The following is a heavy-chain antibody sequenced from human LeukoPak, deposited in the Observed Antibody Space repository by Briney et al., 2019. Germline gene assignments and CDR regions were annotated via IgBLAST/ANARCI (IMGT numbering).Heavy chain of an antibody. V-gene: IGHV4-39*01. CDR2: IYYSGST. J-gene: IGHJ5*02. CDR1: GGSISSRSYY. D-gene: IGHD6-19*01. CDR3: AKVGYSSGWYSGWFDP. Sequence: SETLSLICTVSGGSISSRSYYWGWIRQPPGQGLAWIGSIYYSGSTYHNPSLKSRVTISVDTSKNQFSLKLSSVTAADTAVYYCAKVGYSSGWYSGWFDPWGQGTLVTVSS.